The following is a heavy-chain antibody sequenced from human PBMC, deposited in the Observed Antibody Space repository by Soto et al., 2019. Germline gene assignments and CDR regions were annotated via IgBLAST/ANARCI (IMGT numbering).Heavy chain of an antibody. Sequence: SETLSLTCTVSGGSINTFYWTWVRQPAGKGLEWIGRIFSSGSTSFNPSLESRVAMSVDTSKNHFSLNLSSVTAADMAVYYCAREGSYSAYNFAHGIQLWSFDFWGQGALVTVSS. CDR3: AREGSYSAYNFAHGIQLWSFDF. J-gene: IGHJ4*02. CDR2: IFSSGST. CDR1: GGSINTFY. D-gene: IGHD5-12*01. V-gene: IGHV4-4*07.